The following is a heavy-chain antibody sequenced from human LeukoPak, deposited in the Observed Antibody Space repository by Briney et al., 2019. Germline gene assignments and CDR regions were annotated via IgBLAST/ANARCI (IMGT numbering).Heavy chain of an antibody. CDR3: AREMSSGWYFLGAFDI. CDR2: ITYDGSNK. CDR1: GFTFSSYA. J-gene: IGHJ3*02. V-gene: IGHV3-30*04. Sequence: GGSLRLSCAASGFTFSSYAMHWVRQAPGKGLEWVAVITYDGSNKYYADSVKGRFTISRDNSKNTLYLQMNSLRAEDTAVYYCAREMSSGWYFLGAFDIWGQGTMVTVSS. D-gene: IGHD6-19*01.